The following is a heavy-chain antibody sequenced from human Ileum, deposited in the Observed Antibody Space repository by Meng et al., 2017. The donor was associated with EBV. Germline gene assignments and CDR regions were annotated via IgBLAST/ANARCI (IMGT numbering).Heavy chain of an antibody. Sequence: VNPSLTLALTGAAFGRSIPNKNWSWHRQHQGQGLEWIGEISQSGSTYYTPSLKSRVTISGDKSKNTFTLRLSSVTAADTAVYYCAKRTGDRGDYFDYWGQGALVTVSS. J-gene: IGHJ4*02. CDR2: ISQSGST. CDR3: AKRTGDRGDYFDY. CDR1: GRSIPNKNW. V-gene: IGHV4-4*02. D-gene: IGHD7-27*01.